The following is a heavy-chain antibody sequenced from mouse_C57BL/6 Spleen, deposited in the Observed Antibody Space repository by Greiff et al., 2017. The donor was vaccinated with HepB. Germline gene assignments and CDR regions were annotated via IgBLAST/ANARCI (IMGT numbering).Heavy chain of an antibody. V-gene: IGHV3-6*01. D-gene: IGHD1-1*01. CDR2: ISYDGSN. J-gene: IGHJ2*01. CDR1: GYSITSGYY. CDR3: ARGGTTVVARYYFDY. Sequence: EVQVVESGPGLVKPSQSLSLTCSVTGYSITSGYYWNWIRQFPGNKLEWMGYISYDGSNNYNPSLKNRISITRDTSKNQFFLKLNSVTTEDTATYYCARGGTTVVARYYFDYWGQGTTLTVSS.